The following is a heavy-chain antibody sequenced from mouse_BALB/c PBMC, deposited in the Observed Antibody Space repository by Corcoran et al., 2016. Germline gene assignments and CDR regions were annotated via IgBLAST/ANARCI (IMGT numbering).Heavy chain of an antibody. J-gene: IGHJ2*01. CDR1: GYTFTDYY. CDR3: TRDANFSFDY. D-gene: IGHD2-1*01. V-gene: IGHV1-26*01. CDR2: INPNNGGT. Sequence: EVQLQQSGPELVKPGTSVKMSCKASGYTFTDYYMKWVKQRHGKSLEWIGDINPNNGGTSYNQKFKGKATLTVDKSSSTAYMQLNSLTSEDSAVYYCTRDANFSFDYWGQGTTLTVSS.